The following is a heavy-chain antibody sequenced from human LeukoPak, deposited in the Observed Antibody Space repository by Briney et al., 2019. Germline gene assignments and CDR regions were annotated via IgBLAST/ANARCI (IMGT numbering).Heavy chain of an antibody. J-gene: IGHJ6*02. CDR2: IYTSGST. V-gene: IGHV4-4*07. CDR3: ARDRYYDSSGYYYYYGMDV. CDR1: GGSISSYY. Sequence: SETLSLTCTVSGGSISSYYWSWIRQPAGKGLEWIGRIYTSGSTNYNPSLKSRVTMSVDTSKNQFSLKLSSVTAADTAVYYCARDRYYDSSGYYYYYGMDVWGQGTTVTVSS. D-gene: IGHD3-22*01.